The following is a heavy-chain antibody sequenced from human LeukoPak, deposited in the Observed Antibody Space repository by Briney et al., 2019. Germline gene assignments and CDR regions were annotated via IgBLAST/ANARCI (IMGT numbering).Heavy chain of an antibody. J-gene: IGHJ6*03. V-gene: IGHV1-8*03. CDR2: MNPNSGNT. D-gene: IGHD3-3*01. Sequence: ASVKVSCKASRYTFTSYDINWVRQATGQGLEWMGWMNPNSGNTGYAQKFQGRVTITRNTSISTAYMELSSLRSEDTAVYYCARGKKYYDFWSGYYGHYYYYMDVWGKGTTVTVSS. CDR3: ARGKKYYDFWSGYYGHYYYYMDV. CDR1: RYTFTSYD.